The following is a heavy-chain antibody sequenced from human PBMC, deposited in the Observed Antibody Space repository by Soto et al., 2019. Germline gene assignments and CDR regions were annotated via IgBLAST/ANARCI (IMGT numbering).Heavy chain of an antibody. CDR1: GGSISSSSYY. D-gene: IGHD4-4*01. CDR2: IYYSGST. V-gene: IGHV4-39*01. Sequence: QLQLQESGPGLLKPSETLSLTCTVSGGSISSSSYYWGCIRQPPGKGLEWIGSIYYSGSTYYNPSLKSRVTISVDTSKNQFSLKLSSVTAADTAVYYCARNHTVVTPTYWGQGTLVTVAS. CDR3: ARNHTVVTPTY. J-gene: IGHJ4*02.